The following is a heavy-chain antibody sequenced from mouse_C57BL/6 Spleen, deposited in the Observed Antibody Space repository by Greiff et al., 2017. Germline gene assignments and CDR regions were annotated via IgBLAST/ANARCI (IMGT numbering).Heavy chain of an antibody. Sequence: DVHLVESGGGLVKPGGSLKLSCAASGFTFSSYAMSWVRQTPEKRLEWVATISDGGSYTYYPDNVKGRFTLSRDNAKNNLYLQMSHLKSEDTAMYYCARGGLYYSNPYYFDYWGQGTTLTVSS. D-gene: IGHD2-5*01. J-gene: IGHJ2*01. CDR1: GFTFSSYA. CDR2: ISDGGSYT. V-gene: IGHV5-4*01. CDR3: ARGGLYYSNPYYFDY.